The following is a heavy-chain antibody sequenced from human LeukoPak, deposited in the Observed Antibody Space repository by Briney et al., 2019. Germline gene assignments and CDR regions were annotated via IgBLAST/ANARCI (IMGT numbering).Heavy chain of an antibody. CDR3: AKSYCSSGSCKRRGFGY. D-gene: IGHD2-15*01. Sequence: PGGSLRLSCAASGFTFSTYAMSWVRQAPGKGLEWVSGISESGGSADYADSVKGRFTISRDNSKNTLYLQMNSLRVEDTAVYYCAKSYCSSGSCKRRGFGYWGQGTLVTVSS. V-gene: IGHV3-23*01. CDR1: GFTFSTYA. CDR2: ISESGGSA. J-gene: IGHJ4*01.